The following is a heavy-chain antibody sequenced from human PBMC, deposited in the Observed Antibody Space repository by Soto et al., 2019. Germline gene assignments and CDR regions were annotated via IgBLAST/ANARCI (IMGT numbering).Heavy chain of an antibody. D-gene: IGHD3-22*01. CDR3: ARDRLRGYDRSGVYS. CDR2: MNTYNGNQ. J-gene: IGHJ4*02. V-gene: IGHV1-18*01. CDR1: GYSFSSYG. Sequence: QVQLVQSGAELRKPGASVKVSCKASGYSFSSYGINWVRQAPGIGLEWMGWMNTYNGNQTYAQKVDDRVTMTTATSTNTGYMELRSLKSDDTAIYYCARDRLRGYDRSGVYSWGQGTLVTVSS.